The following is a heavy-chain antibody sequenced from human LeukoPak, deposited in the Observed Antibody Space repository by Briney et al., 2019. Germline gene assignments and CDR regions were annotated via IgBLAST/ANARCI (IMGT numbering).Heavy chain of an antibody. CDR3: ARHLSGDDI. CDR1: AFIVSSNY. J-gene: IGHJ3*02. Sequence: GGNLRLYAAGYAFIVSSNYMSWVRPAPGKGREWVLIIYSGGSTYYAGSVKGRFTISRDKSKNTLYLQMNPRRAEDTAVYYCARHLSGDDIWGQGTMVTVSS. D-gene: IGHD4-17*01. CDR2: IYSGGST. V-gene: IGHV3-53*01.